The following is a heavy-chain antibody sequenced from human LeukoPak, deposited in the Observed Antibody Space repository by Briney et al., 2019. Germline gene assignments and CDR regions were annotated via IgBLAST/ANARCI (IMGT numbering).Heavy chain of an antibody. Sequence: GGSLRLSCAASGFTFTSYWMTWFRQAPGQGLEWVGNIKQDGSEEYYADSVNGRFTISRDNAKNSLYLQMNSLRAEDTAVYYCATGHYGDYAWGQGTLVTVSS. D-gene: IGHD4-17*01. V-gene: IGHV3-7*01. CDR3: ATGHYGDYA. CDR1: GFTFTSYW. CDR2: IKQDGSEE. J-gene: IGHJ5*02.